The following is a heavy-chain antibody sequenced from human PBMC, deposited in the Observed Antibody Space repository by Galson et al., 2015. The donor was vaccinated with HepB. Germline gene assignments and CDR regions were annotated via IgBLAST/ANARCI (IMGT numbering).Heavy chain of an antibody. D-gene: IGHD3-3*01. V-gene: IGHV3-73*01. CDR3: ARRRGRIFGVFADYSMDV. CDR1: GFTFSGSA. CDR2: IRSKASNYAT. J-gene: IGHJ6*02. Sequence: SLRLSWAASGFTFSGSAIHWVRQASGKGPEWVGRIRSKASNYATTNVASLKGRFIISRDDSKNTAYLHMFSLRIEDTAVYFCARRRGRIFGVFADYSMDVWGPGATVSVSS.